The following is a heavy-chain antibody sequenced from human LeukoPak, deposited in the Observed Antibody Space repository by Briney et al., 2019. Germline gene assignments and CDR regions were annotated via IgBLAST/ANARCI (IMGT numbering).Heavy chain of an antibody. Sequence: GASVKVSCKASGYTFTGYYMHWVRQAPGLGLEWMGWINPNSGGTNYAQKFQGRVTMTRDTSISTAYMELSRLRSDDTAVYYCAKTRYCSSTICYAIGIWGQGTMVTVSS. D-gene: IGHD2-2*01. CDR2: INPNSGGT. CDR1: GYTFTGYY. J-gene: IGHJ3*02. V-gene: IGHV1-2*02. CDR3: AKTRYCSSTICYAIGI.